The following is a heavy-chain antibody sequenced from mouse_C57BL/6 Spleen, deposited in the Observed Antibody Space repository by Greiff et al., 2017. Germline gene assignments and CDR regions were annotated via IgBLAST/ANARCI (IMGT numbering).Heavy chain of an antibody. V-gene: IGHV3-1*01. CDR1: GYSITSGYD. Sequence: EVQLQESGPGMVKPSQSLSLTCTVTGYSITSGYDWHGIRHFPGNKLEWMGYISYSGSTNYNPSLKSRISITHDTSKSHFFLELNSVTTEDTATYYCARADYTAWFAYWGQGTLVTVSA. CDR3: ARADYTAWFAY. J-gene: IGHJ3*01. D-gene: IGHD2-4*01. CDR2: ISYSGST.